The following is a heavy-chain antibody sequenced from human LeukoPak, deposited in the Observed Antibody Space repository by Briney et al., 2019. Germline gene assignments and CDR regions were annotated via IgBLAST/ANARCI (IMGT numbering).Heavy chain of an antibody. CDR3: AKDIAASTQTFDY. CDR2: ISWNSGSI. V-gene: IGHV3-9*01. Sequence: GGSLRLSCAASGFTFDDYAMHWVRQAPGKGLEWVSGISWNSGSIGYADSVKGRFTISRDNAKNSLYLQMNSLSAEDTALYYCAKDIAASTQTFDYWGQGTLVTVSS. CDR1: GFTFDDYA. J-gene: IGHJ4*02. D-gene: IGHD6-25*01.